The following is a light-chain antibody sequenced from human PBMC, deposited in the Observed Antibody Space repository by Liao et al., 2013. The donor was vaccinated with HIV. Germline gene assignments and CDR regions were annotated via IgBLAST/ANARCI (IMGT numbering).Light chain of an antibody. CDR1: NLGTKS. CDR3: QAWDSTTTGYV. CDR2: DDT. J-gene: IGLJ1*01. Sequence: SYVLTQPPSVSVAPGKTASITCGGHNLGTKSVHWYQQRPGQAPVLVIYDDTKRPSGIPERFSGSNSGNTATLTVTGTQATDEADYYCQAWDSTTTGYVFGSGTKVTVL. V-gene: IGLV3-21*01.